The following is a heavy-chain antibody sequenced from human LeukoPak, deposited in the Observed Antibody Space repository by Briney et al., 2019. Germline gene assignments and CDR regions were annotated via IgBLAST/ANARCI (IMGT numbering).Heavy chain of an antibody. CDR2: ISSNGGST. V-gene: IGHV3-64*01. CDR1: GFTFSSYA. Sequence: PGGSLRLSCAASGFTFSSYAMHWVRQAPGKGLEYVSTISSNGGSTYYANSVKGRFTISRDNSKNTLYLQTGSLRAEDMAVYYCARDRSYGAAEFDPWGQGTLVTVSS. D-gene: IGHD1-26*01. J-gene: IGHJ5*02. CDR3: ARDRSYGAAEFDP.